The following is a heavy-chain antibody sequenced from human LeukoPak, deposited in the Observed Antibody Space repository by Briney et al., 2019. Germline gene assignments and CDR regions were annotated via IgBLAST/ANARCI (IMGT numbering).Heavy chain of an antibody. Sequence: ASVKVSCKASGYTISDYFMHWVRQAPGQGLEWMGWINPNTNGINYAQKFQGRVIVTRDTSINTAYMELRSLTSDDTAIYYCASARYSGHEPFDFWGQGTLVTVST. D-gene: IGHD5-12*01. CDR1: GYTISDYF. CDR3: ASARYSGHEPFDF. CDR2: INPNTNGI. V-gene: IGHV1-2*02. J-gene: IGHJ4*02.